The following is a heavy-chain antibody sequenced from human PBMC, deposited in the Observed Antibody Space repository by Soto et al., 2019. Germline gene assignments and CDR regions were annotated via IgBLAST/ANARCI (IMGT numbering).Heavy chain of an antibody. CDR1: GGSFSGYY. D-gene: IGHD3-3*01. CDR2: INHSGST. Sequence: SETLSLTCAVYGGSFSGYYWSWIRQPPGKGLEWIGEINHSGSTNYNPSLKSRVTISVDTSKNQFSLKLSSVTAADTAVYYCARLIFGVVTHRFYYYYYGMDVWGQGTTLTVSS. V-gene: IGHV4-34*01. CDR3: ARLIFGVVTHRFYYYYYGMDV. J-gene: IGHJ6*02.